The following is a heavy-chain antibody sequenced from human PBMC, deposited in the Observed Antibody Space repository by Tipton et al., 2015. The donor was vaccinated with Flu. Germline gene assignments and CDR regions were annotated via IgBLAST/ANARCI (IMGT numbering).Heavy chain of an antibody. V-gene: IGHV4-39*02. J-gene: IGHJ4*02. CDR1: GGSIGSGSYY. D-gene: IGHD2-8*01. CDR3: ARRAALGYCTNGVCSYYFDS. CDR2: IYHSGNT. Sequence: TLSLTCTVSGGSIGSGSYYWGWIRQPPGKGLEWIGSIYHSGNTYYNPSLKSRVTISVDTSKNHFSLKLSSVTAADTAVYYCARRAALGYCTNGVCSYYFDSWGQGTLVTVSS.